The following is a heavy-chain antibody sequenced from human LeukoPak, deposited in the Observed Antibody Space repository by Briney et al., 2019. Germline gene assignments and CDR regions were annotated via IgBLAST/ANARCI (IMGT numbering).Heavy chain of an antibody. V-gene: IGHV3-7*01. Sequence: GGSLRLSCAASGFTFSNYYMNWVRQAPGKGLEWVANIKEDGREKYYVDFVKGRFTISRDNAKNSLYLQMNSLRAEDTAVYYCASKSGVWGKGTTVTVSS. CDR1: GFTFSNYY. CDR2: IKEDGREK. CDR3: ASKSGV. J-gene: IGHJ6*04. D-gene: IGHD3-10*01.